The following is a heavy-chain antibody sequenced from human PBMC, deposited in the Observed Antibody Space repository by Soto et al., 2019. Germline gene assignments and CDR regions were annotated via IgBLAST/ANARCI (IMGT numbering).Heavy chain of an antibody. CDR3: ATSSAAPGNY. J-gene: IGHJ4*02. CDR1: GFTFSDSW. D-gene: IGHD6-13*01. CDR2: IKKDGSDK. V-gene: IGHV3-7*01. Sequence: GGSLRLSCAASGFTFSDSWMSWVRQAPGKGLEWVANIKKDGSDKYYVDSVKGRFTVSRDNAVNSLYLQMNSLRAEDTAVYYCATSSAAPGNYWGQGTLVTVSS.